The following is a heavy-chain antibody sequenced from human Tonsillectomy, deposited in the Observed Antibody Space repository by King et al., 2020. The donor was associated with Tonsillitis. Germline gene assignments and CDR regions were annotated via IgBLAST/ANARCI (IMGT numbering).Heavy chain of an antibody. CDR1: GFKFDDYA. D-gene: IGHD3-16*01. CDR3: AKDGALGGDGAYYFDS. V-gene: IGHV3-9*01. CDR2: VSWSSRFI. Sequence: VQLVESGGGLVQPGRSLRLSCVASGFKFDDYAMHWVRQRPGKGLEWVSGVSWSSRFIAYADSVKGRFTVSRDNAKNSLYLEMKSLRPEDTAFYYCAKDGALGGDGAYYFDSWGQGTLVTVSS. J-gene: IGHJ4*02.